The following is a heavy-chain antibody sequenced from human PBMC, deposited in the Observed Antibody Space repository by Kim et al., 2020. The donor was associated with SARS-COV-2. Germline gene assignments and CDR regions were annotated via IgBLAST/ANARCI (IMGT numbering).Heavy chain of an antibody. CDR1: GYTFTSYY. J-gene: IGHJ3*01. V-gene: IGHV1-46*01. Sequence: ASVKVSCKASGYTFTSYYMHWVRQAPGQGLEWMGIINPSGGSTSYAQKFQGRVTMTRDTSTSTVYMELSSLRSEDTAVYYCARGLSYSSGWYIEGATAIDAFDLWGQETMVTVSS. D-gene: IGHD6-19*01. CDR2: INPSGGST. CDR3: ARGLSYSSGWYIEGATAIDAFDL.